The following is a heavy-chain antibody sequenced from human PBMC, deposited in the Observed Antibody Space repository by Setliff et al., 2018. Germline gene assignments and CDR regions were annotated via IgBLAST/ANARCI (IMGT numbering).Heavy chain of an antibody. D-gene: IGHD3-10*01. J-gene: IGHJ6*03. V-gene: IGHV4-30-4*08. CDR2: IYYSGST. CDR1: GGSISSGGYY. CDR3: ARAYYYGSGNSHKYYMDV. Sequence: PSETLSLTCTVSGGSISSGGYYWSWIRQHPGKGLEWIGYIYYSGSTNYNPSLKSRVTISVDTSNNQLSLKLTSVSAADTAVYYCARAYYYGSGNSHKYYMDVWGKGTAVTVSS.